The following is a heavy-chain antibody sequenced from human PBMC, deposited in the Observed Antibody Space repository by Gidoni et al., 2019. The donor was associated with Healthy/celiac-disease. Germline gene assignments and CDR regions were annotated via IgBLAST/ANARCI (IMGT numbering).Heavy chain of an antibody. V-gene: IGHV3-9*01. CDR1: GFTFDDYA. CDR2: ISWNSGSI. CDR3: AKDKASNYYDSSGYYYVSDY. Sequence: EVQLVESGGGLVQPGRSLRLSCAASGFTFDDYAMHWVRQAPGKGLEWVSGISWNSGSIGYADSVKGRFTISRDNAKNSLYLQMNSLRAEDTALYYCAKDKASNYYDSSGYYYVSDYWGQGTLVTVSS. D-gene: IGHD3-22*01. J-gene: IGHJ4*02.